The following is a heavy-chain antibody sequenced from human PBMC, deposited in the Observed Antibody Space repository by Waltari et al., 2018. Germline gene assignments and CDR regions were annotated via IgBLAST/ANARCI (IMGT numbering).Heavy chain of an antibody. V-gene: IGHV1-18*01. J-gene: IGHJ5*02. CDR1: GFTFTIYG. Sequence: QAQLVQSGAEVKKSGASVKVSCKASGFTFTIYGISWVRQAPGEGLEWMGWISVRNGDKKYGRKFQDRVTMTTDTSTSTAFLDLTSLTSEDTAIDYCARVRDNILVAAYNWFDPWGQGTQVTVSS. CDR3: ARVRDNILVAAYNWFDP. D-gene: IGHD5-12*01. CDR2: ISVRNGDK.